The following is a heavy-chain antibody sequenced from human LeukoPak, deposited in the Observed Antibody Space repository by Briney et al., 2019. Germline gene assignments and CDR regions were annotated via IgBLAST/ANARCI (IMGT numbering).Heavy chain of an antibody. Sequence: GGSQRLSCAASGFTLSSYWMSWVRQAPGKGLEWVAKIKQDGREKYYVDSVKGRFTISRDNAKNSLCLQMNSLRAEDTALYYCASEVYAYNWFDPWGQGTLVTVSS. CDR3: ASEVYAYNWFDP. V-gene: IGHV3-7*03. CDR2: IKQDGREK. J-gene: IGHJ5*02. CDR1: GFTLSSYW. D-gene: IGHD2-8*01.